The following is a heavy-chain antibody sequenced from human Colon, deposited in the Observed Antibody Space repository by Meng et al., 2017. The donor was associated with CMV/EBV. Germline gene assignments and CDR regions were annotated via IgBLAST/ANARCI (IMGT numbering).Heavy chain of an antibody. CDR3: ARGQNTAMVKDGMDV. CDR1: GFTFSSYP. Sequence: GESLKISCAASGFTFSSYPMYWVRQAPGKGLEWVASISSSSSYIYYADSLKGRFTISRADARNSLFLQRNSLSVEDTAVYYCARGQNTAMVKDGMDVWGQGTTVTVSS. V-gene: IGHV3-21*06. D-gene: IGHD5-18*01. J-gene: IGHJ6*02. CDR2: ISSSSSYI.